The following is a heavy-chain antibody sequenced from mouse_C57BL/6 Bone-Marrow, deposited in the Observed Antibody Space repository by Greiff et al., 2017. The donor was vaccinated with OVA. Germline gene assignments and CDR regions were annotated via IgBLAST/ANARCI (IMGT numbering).Heavy chain of an antibody. CDR1: GISITTGNYR. D-gene: IGHD1-1*01. Sequence: EVKLEESGPGLVKPSQTVFLTCTVTGISITTGNYRWSWIRQFPGHKLEWIGYIYYSGTITYNPSLTSRTTITRDTPKNQFFLEMNSLTAEDTATYYCARDPLYYYGRSPWYFDVWGTGTTVTVSS. CDR2: IYYSGTI. CDR3: ARDPLYYYGRSPWYFDV. J-gene: IGHJ1*03. V-gene: IGHV3-5*01.